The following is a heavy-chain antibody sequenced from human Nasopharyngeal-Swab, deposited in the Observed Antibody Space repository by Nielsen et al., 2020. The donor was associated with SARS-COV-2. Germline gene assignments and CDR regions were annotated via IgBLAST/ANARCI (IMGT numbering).Heavy chain of an antibody. CDR2: INYSGST. D-gene: IGHD3-10*01. CDR1: GGPISSYY. J-gene: IGHJ6*03. Sequence: SETLSLTCTVSGGPISSYYWSWIRQPPGKGLVWIGYINYSGSTNYNPSLKSRVTISVDTSKNQFSLKLSSVTATDTAVYYCARGYGSGSYSYMDVWGKGTTVTVSS. V-gene: IGHV4-59*01. CDR3: ARGYGSGSYSYMDV.